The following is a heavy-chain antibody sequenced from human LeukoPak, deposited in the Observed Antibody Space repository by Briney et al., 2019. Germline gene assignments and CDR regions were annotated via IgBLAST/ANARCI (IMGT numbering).Heavy chain of an antibody. D-gene: IGHD2-8*01. J-gene: IGHJ4*02. CDR1: GFTFSSYG. CDR2: IRYDGSNK. V-gene: IGHV3-30*02. Sequence: QPGGSLRLSCAASGFTFSSYGMHWVRQAPGKGLEGVAFIRYDGSNKYYADSVKGRFTISRDNSKNTLYLQMNSLRAEDTAVYYCAKECTNGVCLHYWGQGTLVTVSS. CDR3: AKECTNGVCLHY.